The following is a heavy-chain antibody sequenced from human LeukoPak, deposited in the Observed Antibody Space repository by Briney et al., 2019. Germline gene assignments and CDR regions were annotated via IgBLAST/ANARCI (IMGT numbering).Heavy chain of an antibody. CDR3: ARSRIAAADFDY. D-gene: IGHD6-13*01. Sequence: SETLSLTCTVSGGSISSSSYYWGWIRQPPGEGLEWIGSIYYSGSTYYNPSLKSRVTISVDTSKNQFSLKLSSVTAADTAVYYCARSRIAAADFDYWGQGTLVTVSS. J-gene: IGHJ4*02. CDR1: GGSISSSSYY. CDR2: IYYSGST. V-gene: IGHV4-39*01.